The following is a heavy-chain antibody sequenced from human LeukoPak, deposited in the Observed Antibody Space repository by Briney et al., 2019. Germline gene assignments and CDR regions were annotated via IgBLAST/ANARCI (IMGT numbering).Heavy chain of an antibody. D-gene: IGHD3-10*01. J-gene: IGHJ4*02. CDR3: ARDRKAGYYYGSGPYWGY. CDR1: VYTFTGYY. V-gene: IGHV1-2*02. CDR2: INPNSGGT. Sequence: GASVKVSCKASVYTFTGYYMHWVRQAPGQGLEWMGWINPNSGGTNYAQKFQGRVTMTRDTSISTAYMELSRLRSDDTAVYYCARDRKAGYYYGSGPYWGYWGQGTLVTVSS.